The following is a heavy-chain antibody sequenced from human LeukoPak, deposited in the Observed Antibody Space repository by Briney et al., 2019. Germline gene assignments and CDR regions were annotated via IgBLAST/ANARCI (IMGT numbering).Heavy chain of an antibody. CDR1: GFTFSSYA. CDR3: AKRYGDSEGN. V-gene: IGHV3-23*01. J-gene: IGHJ4*02. CDR2: ISGSGTST. Sequence: GGSLRLSCAASGFTFSSYAMSWVRQAPGKGRDWVSSISGSGTSTYYADSVKRLFTLSRDNSHKTLYLQINFLRAEDTAVYYCAKRYGDSEGNWGQGTLVTVSS. D-gene: IGHD4-17*01.